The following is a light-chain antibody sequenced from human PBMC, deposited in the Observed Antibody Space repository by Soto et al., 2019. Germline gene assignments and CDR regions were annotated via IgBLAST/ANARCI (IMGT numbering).Light chain of an antibody. CDR2: NAS. CDR1: QSVRTTH. V-gene: IGKV3-20*01. J-gene: IGKJ1*01. CDR3: QQYGDRPRT. Sequence: EIVLTQSPGTLSLSPGERATLSCRASQSVRTTHLAWYQQKPGQAPRLLIYNASNRTTGIPDRFSGSGSGTEFTLTISSLESEDFAVYFCQQYGDRPRTFGQGTKVDIK.